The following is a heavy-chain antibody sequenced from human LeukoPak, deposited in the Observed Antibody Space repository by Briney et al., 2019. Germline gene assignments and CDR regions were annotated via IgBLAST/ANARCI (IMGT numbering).Heavy chain of an antibody. D-gene: IGHD1-7*01. CDR2: MNPNSGNT. V-gene: IGHV1-8*03. CDR3: ARGQSLELLDY. CDR1: GYTFTSYG. Sequence: ASVKVSCKASGYTFTSYGINWVRQATGQGLEWMGWMNPNSGNTSYAQKFQGRVTITRNTSISTAYMELSSLRSEDTAVYYCARGQSLELLDYWGQGTLVTVSS. J-gene: IGHJ4*02.